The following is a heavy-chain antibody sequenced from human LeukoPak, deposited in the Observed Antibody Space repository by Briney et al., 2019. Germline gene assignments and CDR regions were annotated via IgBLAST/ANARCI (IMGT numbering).Heavy chain of an antibody. Sequence: VASVKVSCKASGYTFNGYGINWVRQAPGQGLEWLGWISPYKDTPYHTQQVQGKVTLTIDTSTSTAHMELRSLRSDDTAVYYCARADGGYYYYYMDVWGKGTTVTVSS. CDR3: ARADGGYYYYYMDV. V-gene: IGHV1-18*01. J-gene: IGHJ6*03. CDR2: ISPYKDTP. CDR1: GYTFNGYG. D-gene: IGHD3-10*01.